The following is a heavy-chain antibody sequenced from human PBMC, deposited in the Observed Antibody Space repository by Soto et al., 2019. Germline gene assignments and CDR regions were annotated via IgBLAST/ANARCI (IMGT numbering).Heavy chain of an antibody. CDR2: IYHSGST. V-gene: IGHV4-4*02. CDR3: ARDIGRITMVRGVTLNAFDI. Sequence: QVQLQESGPGLVKPSGTLSLTCAVSSGSISSSNWWSWVRQPPGKGMEWIGEIYHSGSTNYNPSLKSRVTISVDKSKNQFSLKLSSVTAADTAVYYCARDIGRITMVRGVTLNAFDIWGQVTMVTVSS. D-gene: IGHD3-10*01. CDR1: SGSISSSNW. J-gene: IGHJ3*02.